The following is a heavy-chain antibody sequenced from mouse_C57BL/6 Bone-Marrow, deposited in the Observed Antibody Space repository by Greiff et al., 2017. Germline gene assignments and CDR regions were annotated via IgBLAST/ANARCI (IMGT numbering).Heavy chain of an antibody. D-gene: IGHD1-1*01. CDR1: GYTFTSYW. CDR3: ARLLPLYYYAMDD. J-gene: IGHJ4*01. V-gene: IGHV1-64*01. CDR2: IHPNSGST. Sequence: QVQLQQPGAELVKPGASVKLSCKASGYTFTSYWMPWVKQRPGPGLEWIGMIHPNSGSTNYNEKFKSKATLTVDKSSSTAYMQLSSLTSEDSAVYYCARLLPLYYYAMDDWGQGTSVTVSS.